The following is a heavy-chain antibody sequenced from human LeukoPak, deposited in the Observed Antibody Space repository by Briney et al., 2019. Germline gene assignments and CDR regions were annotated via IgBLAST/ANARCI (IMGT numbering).Heavy chain of an antibody. J-gene: IGHJ4*02. V-gene: IGHV3-74*01. CDR2: INSDGSST. Sequence: GGSLRLSCAASGFTFSSYWMSWVRQAPGKGLVWVSRINSDGSSTSYADSVKGRFTISRDNAKNTLYPQMNSLRAEDTAVYYCARVIAVAGNYYFDYWGQGTLVTVSS. CDR1: GFTFSSYW. D-gene: IGHD6-19*01. CDR3: ARVIAVAGNYYFDY.